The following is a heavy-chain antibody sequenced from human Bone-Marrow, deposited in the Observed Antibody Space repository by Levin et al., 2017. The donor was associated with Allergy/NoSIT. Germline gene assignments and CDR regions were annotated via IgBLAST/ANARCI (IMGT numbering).Heavy chain of an antibody. CDR2: ISGSGGST. V-gene: IGHV3-23*01. D-gene: IGHD3-10*01. J-gene: IGHJ4*02. Sequence: GESLKISCAASGFTFSSYAMSWVRQAPGKGLEWVSAISGSGGSTYYADSVKGRFTISRDNSKNTLYLQMNSLRAEDTAVYYCAKGRGHYSYWGQGTLVTVSS. CDR1: GFTFSSYA. CDR3: AKGRGHYSY.